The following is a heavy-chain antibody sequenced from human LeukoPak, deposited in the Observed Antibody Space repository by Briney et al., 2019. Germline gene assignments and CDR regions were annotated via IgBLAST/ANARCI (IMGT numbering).Heavy chain of an antibody. CDR3: VRDTLTTSNY. CDR2: VDTSGTII. D-gene: IGHD4-17*01. J-gene: IGHJ4*02. Sequence: GGSRRLSCEASGFTFSLYEINWVRQTPGKGLEWISYVDTSGTIIYYADSVKGRFTISRDNARHSVYLQMYGLRAEDTAVYYCVRDTLTTSNYWGQGTLVTVSS. CDR1: GFTFSLYE. V-gene: IGHV3-48*03.